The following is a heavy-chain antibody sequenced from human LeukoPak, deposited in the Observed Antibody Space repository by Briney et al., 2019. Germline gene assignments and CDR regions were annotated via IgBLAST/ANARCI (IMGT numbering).Heavy chain of an antibody. CDR2: IYYSGST. D-gene: IGHD3-3*01. J-gene: IGHJ4*02. CDR3: ASPPHPPSSYYDFWSGYYTDYFDY. CDR1: GGSISSYY. Sequence: SETLSLTCTVSGGSISSYYWSWIRQPPGKGLEWIGHIYYSGSTNYNPSLKSRVTISVDTSKNQFSLKLSSVTAADTAVYYCASPPHPPSSYYDFWSGYYTDYFDYWGQGTLVTVSS. V-gene: IGHV4-59*12.